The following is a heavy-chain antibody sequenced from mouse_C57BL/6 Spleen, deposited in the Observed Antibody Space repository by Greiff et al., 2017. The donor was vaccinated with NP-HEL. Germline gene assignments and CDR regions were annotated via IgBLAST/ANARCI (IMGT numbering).Heavy chain of an antibody. CDR2: IYPSDSET. Sequence: QVQLQQPGAELVRPGSSVKLSCKASGYTFTSYWMDWVKQRPGQGLEWIGNIYPSDSETHYNQKFKDKATLTVDKSSSTSYMQLSSLTSEDSAVYYWARGNWEGAWFAYGGQGTLVTVSA. CDR3: ARGNWEGAWFAY. D-gene: IGHD4-1*02. CDR1: GYTFTSYW. J-gene: IGHJ3*01. V-gene: IGHV1-61*01.